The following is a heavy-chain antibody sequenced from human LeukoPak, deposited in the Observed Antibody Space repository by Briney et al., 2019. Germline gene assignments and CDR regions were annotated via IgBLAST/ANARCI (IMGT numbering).Heavy chain of an antibody. CDR1: GGSFSGYY. Sequence: SETLSLTFAVYGGSFSGYYWSWIRQPPGKGLEWIGEINHSGSTNYNPSLKSRVTISVDTSKNQFSLKLSSVTAADTAAYYCARERRYYDSSGYYEGFDYWGQGTLVTVSS. CDR2: INHSGST. D-gene: IGHD3-22*01. V-gene: IGHV4-34*01. J-gene: IGHJ4*02. CDR3: ARERRYYDSSGYYEGFDY.